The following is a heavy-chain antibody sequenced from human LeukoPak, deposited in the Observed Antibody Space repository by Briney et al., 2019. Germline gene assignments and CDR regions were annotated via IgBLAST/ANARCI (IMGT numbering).Heavy chain of an antibody. CDR2: ISWNSGTI. D-gene: IGHD6-6*01. V-gene: IGHV3-9*03. Sequence: GGSLRLSCIASGFTFDDYAMHWVRQAPGKGLEWVSGISWNSGTIGYADSVKGRFTISRDNSKNTLYLQMGSLRAEDMAVYYCARVPRPYYFDYWGQGTLVTVSS. CDR3: ARVPRPYYFDY. J-gene: IGHJ4*02. CDR1: GFTFDDYA.